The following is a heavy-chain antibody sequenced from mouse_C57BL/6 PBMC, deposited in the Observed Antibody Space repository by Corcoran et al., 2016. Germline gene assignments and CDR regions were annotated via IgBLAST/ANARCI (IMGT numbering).Heavy chain of an antibody. CDR2: IYPRDGST. Sequence: QVQLQQSGPELVKPGASVKLSCKASGYTFTSYDINWVKQRPGQGLEWIGWIYPRDGSTKYNEKFKGKATLTVDTSSSTAYMELHSLTSEDSAVYFCARSGARGYSNYYWYFDVWGTGTTVTVSS. D-gene: IGHD2-5*01. V-gene: IGHV1-85*01. J-gene: IGHJ1*03. CDR3: ARSGARGYSNYYWYFDV. CDR1: GYTFTSYD.